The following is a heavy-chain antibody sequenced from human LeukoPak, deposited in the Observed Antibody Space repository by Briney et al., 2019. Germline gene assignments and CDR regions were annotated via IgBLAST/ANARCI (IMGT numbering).Heavy chain of an antibody. CDR2: IYYSGST. CDR1: GGSISSGSYY. CDR3: ARGIFGGQQLGAFDI. V-gene: IGHV4-61*01. J-gene: IGHJ3*02. Sequence: SQTLSLTCTVSGGSISSGSYYWSWIRQPPGKGLEWIGYIYYSGSTNYNPSLKSRVTISVDTSKNQFSLKLSSVTAADTAVYYCARGIFGGQQLGAFDIWGQGTMVTVSS. D-gene: IGHD6-13*01.